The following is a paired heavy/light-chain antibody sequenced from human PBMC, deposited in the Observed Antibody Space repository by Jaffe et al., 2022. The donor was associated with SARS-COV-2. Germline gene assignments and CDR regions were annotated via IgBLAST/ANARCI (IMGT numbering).Heavy chain of an antibody. Sequence: QVQLVESGGGVVQPGRSLRLSCAASGFTFSSYAMHWVRQAPGKGLEWVAVTSHDGTNTYYADSVRGRFTISRDNSKNTLYLQMNSLRTEDTALYYCTRMATKFKEVPGVPRWGQGTLVTVSS. D-gene: IGHD5-12*01. CDR1: GFTFSSYA. CDR2: TSHDGTNT. J-gene: IGHJ4*02. V-gene: IGHV3-30-3*01. CDR3: TRMATKFKEVPGVPR.
Light chain of an antibody. J-gene: IGKJ1*01. V-gene: IGKV3-20*01. CDR3: QQYGRSGT. CDR2: GAS. CDR1: QSVGSNF. Sequence: EIVLTQSPDTLSLSPGERATLSCRASQSVGSNFLAWYQQKPGQAPRLLIYGASSRATGIPDRFSGSGSGTDFTLTISRLEPEDFAVYYCQQYGRSGTFGQGTKVEIK.